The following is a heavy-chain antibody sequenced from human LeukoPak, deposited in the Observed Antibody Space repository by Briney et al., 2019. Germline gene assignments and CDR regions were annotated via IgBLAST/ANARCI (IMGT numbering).Heavy chain of an antibody. J-gene: IGHJ4*02. CDR3: ARSPSTIGWNWGYYFGF. V-gene: IGHV4-4*07. CDR1: GASISSYF. D-gene: IGHD1-7*01. CDR2: ISTTGST. Sequence: SETLSLTCTVSGASISSYFWSWIRQPAGQDLEGMGRISTTGSTYFNPSLQSRVRMSVDSANTHFSLRLSSVTAADTAVYDCARSPSTIGWNWGYYFGFWGQGHLVTVSS.